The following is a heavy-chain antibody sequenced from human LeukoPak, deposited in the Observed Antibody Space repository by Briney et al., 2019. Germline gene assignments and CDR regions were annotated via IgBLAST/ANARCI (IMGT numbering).Heavy chain of an antibody. CDR1: GYTFTCYY. Sequence: ASVNVSCKASGYTFTCYYMHGVRQAPGQGREGMGWINPNRGVTNYAHRFQGRVIITRDTSISTAYMELSRLRSDDTAVYYCAIYDFWSGYYSAIPLDYWGQGTLVSVSS. V-gene: IGHV1-2*02. D-gene: IGHD3-3*01. CDR2: INPNRGVT. J-gene: IGHJ4*02. CDR3: AIYDFWSGYYSAIPLDY.